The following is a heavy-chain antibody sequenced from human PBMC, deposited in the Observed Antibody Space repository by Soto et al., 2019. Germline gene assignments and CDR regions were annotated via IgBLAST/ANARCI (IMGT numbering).Heavy chain of an antibody. CDR1: GGSISSSSYY. V-gene: IGHV4-39*01. CDR2: IYYSGST. D-gene: IGHD3-10*01. J-gene: IGHJ6*02. CDR3: ARHGMDMVRGVWDYYYYYGMDV. Sequence: SETLSLTCTVSGGSISSSSYYWGWIRQPPGKGLEWIGSIYYSGSTYYNPSLKSRVTISVHTSKNQFSLKLSSVTAADTAVYYCARHGMDMVRGVWDYYYYYGMDVWGQGTTVTVSS.